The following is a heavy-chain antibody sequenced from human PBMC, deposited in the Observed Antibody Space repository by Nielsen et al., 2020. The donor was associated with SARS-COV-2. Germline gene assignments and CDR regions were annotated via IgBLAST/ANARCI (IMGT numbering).Heavy chain of an antibody. CDR3: ARMIGYSTSSDS. CDR2: IYHGGST. Sequence: SETLSLTCGVFGESISSQTWWSWVRQPPGKGLEWIGQIYHGGSTNYNPSLRSRVAISVDKSNNQFSLKLTSLTAADTAVYYCARMIGYSTSSDSWGQGILVTVSS. J-gene: IGHJ4*02. CDR1: GESISSQTW. V-gene: IGHV4-4*02. D-gene: IGHD4-11*01.